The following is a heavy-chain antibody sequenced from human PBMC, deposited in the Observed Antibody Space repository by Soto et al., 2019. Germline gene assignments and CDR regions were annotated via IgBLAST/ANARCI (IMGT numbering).Heavy chain of an antibody. J-gene: IGHJ4*02. CDR2: IGHLENT. CDR3: ARGGGNDPFDS. Sequence: SETLSLTCTVSGGSITHGGFSWSWIQQSPGKGLEWIGYIGHLENTYFHPTFKSRLTMSIDRSKNQFSLNLSSVTAADRAVYYCARGGGNDPFDSWGQGVLVTVSS. D-gene: IGHD5-12*01. V-gene: IGHV4-30-2*06. CDR1: GGSITHGGFS.